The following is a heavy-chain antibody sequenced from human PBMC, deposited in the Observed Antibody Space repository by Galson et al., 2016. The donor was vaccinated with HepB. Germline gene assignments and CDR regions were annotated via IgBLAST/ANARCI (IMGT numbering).Heavy chain of an antibody. V-gene: IGHV6-1*01. CDR3: TRVNLLGRGLNV. CDR2: TYYRSGWYR. J-gene: IGHJ6*02. CDR1: GDSVSSNTAG. Sequence: CAISGDSVSSNTAGWNWLRQSPSRGLEWLGRTYYRSGWYRDYASSVRGRLIINPDTSKNQFSLQLNSVTLDATAVYYCTRVNLLGRGLNVWGQGTTVTVSS.